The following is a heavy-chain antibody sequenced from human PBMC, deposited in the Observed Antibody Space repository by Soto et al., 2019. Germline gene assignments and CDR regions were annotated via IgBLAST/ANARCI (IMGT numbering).Heavy chain of an antibody. CDR1: GFTFSSYA. V-gene: IGHV3-30-3*01. Sequence: QVQLVESGGGVVQPGRSLRLSCAASGFTFSSYAMHWVRQAPGKGLEWVAVISYDGSNKYYADSMKGRFTISRDNSNXTLXLQMKSLRAEDTAVYHCARGDTYYYGSGSPYYFDYWGQGTLVTVSS. CDR2: ISYDGSNK. CDR3: ARGDTYYYGSGSPYYFDY. D-gene: IGHD3-10*01. J-gene: IGHJ4*02.